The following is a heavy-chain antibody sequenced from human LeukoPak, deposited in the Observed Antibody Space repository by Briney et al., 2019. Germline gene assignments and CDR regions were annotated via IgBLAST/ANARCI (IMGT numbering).Heavy chain of an antibody. V-gene: IGHV4-61*08. CDR2: IYYSGST. J-gene: IGHJ4*02. CDR3: AKNRLNSGGYPSFEY. D-gene: IGHD3-22*01. Sequence: SETLSLTCTVSGGSISSGDYYWSWIRQHPGKGLEWIGYIYYSGSTKYNPSLKSRITISVDTSKNQFSLNLRSVTAADTAVYYCAKNRLNSGGYPSFEYWGQGTLVTVSS. CDR1: GGSISSGDYY.